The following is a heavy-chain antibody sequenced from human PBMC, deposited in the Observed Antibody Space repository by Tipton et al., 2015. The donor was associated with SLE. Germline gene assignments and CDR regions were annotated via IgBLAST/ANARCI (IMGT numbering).Heavy chain of an antibody. CDR1: GGSISSGGYY. CDR3: ARGFTSPSQRAFDI. CDR2: INHSGST. J-gene: IGHJ3*02. D-gene: IGHD2-2*01. Sequence: LRLSCTVSGGSISSGGYYWSWIRQPPGKGLEWIGEINHSGSTNYNPSLKSRVTISVDTSKNQFSLKLSSVTAADTAVYYCARGFTSPSQRAFDIWGKGTMVTVSS. V-gene: IGHV4-39*07.